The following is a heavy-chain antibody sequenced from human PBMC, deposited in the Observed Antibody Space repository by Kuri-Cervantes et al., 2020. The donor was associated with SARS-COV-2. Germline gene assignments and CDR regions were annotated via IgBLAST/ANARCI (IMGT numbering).Heavy chain of an antibody. D-gene: IGHD3-22*01. CDR2: IYHSGST. J-gene: IGHJ5*02. CDR1: GGSLSSGDYY. CDR3: ARDRFYYDSHWFDP. Sequence: SETLSLTCTVSGGSLSSGDYYWTWVRQPPGKGLEWIGSIYHSGSTYYNPSLKSRVTISVDTSKNQFSLKLSSVTAADTAVYYCARDRFYYDSHWFDPWGQGTLVTVSS. V-gene: IGHV4-39*07.